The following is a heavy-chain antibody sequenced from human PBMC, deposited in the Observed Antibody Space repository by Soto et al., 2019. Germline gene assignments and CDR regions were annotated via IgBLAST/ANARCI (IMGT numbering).Heavy chain of an antibody. CDR1: GGSISSSSYY. CDR2: IYYSGST. J-gene: IGHJ4*02. V-gene: IGHV4-39*01. Sequence: SETLSLTCTVSGGSISSSSYYWGWIRQPPGKGLEWIGSIYYSGSTYYNPSLKSRVTISVDTSKNQFSLKLSSVTAADTAVYYCIYYGDYDDYWGQGTLVTVSS. D-gene: IGHD4-17*01. CDR3: IYYGDYDDY.